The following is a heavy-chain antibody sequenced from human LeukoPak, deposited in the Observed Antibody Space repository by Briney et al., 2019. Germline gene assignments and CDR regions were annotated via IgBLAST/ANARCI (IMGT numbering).Heavy chain of an antibody. V-gene: IGHV3-66*02. D-gene: IGHD5-12*01. CDR3: ARGGAGYAFDY. J-gene: IGHJ4*02. CDR2: ISSGGTP. Sequence: GGSLRLSCTASGFTVSTNYMSWVRQAPGKGLEWVSVISSGGTPYYADSVKGRFTISRDSSENTLYLQMHSLRAEDTAVYYCARGGAGYAFDYWGQGTLVTVSS. CDR1: GFTVSTNY.